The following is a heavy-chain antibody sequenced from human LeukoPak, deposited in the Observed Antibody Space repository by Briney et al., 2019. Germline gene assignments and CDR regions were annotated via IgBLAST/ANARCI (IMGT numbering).Heavy chain of an antibody. J-gene: IGHJ4*02. CDR2: IIPIFGTA. V-gene: IGHV1-69*13. Sequence: SVKVSCKATGGTFSTYAISWVRQAPGQGLEWMGGIIPIFGTANYAQKFQGRVTITADESTSTAYMELSSLRSEDTAVYYCARAAYSSSYAAGYWGQGTLVTVSS. CDR3: ARAAYSSSYAAGY. D-gene: IGHD6-6*01. CDR1: GGTFSTYA.